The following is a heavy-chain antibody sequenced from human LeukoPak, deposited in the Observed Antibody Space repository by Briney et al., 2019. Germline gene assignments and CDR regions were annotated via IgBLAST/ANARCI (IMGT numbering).Heavy chain of an antibody. CDR2: ISSNGGST. CDR1: GFTFSAYY. Sequence: PGGSLRLSCAASGFTFSAYYMSWIRQAPGKGLEYVSAISSNGGSTYYADSVKGRFTISRDNSKNTLYLQMSSLRAEDTAVYYCVKDIAVADPYYYYGMDVWGQGTTVTVSS. D-gene: IGHD6-19*01. J-gene: IGHJ6*02. V-gene: IGHV3-64D*09. CDR3: VKDIAVADPYYYYGMDV.